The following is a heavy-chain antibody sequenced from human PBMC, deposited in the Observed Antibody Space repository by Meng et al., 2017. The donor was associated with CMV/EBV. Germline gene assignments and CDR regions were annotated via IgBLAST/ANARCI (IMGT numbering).Heavy chain of an antibody. D-gene: IGHD2-2*02. V-gene: IGHV4-34*01. CDR2: INHSGST. CDR3: ARGPRRGYCSSTSCYTEMSTIPRSYYYYGMDV. CDR1: GGSFSGYY. J-gene: IGHJ6*02. Sequence: GSLRLSCAVYGGSFSGYYWSWIRQPPGKGLEWIGEINHSGSTNYNPSLKSRVTISVDTSKNQFSLKLSSVTAADTAVYYCARGPRRGYCSSTSCYTEMSTIPRSYYYYGMDVWGQGTTVTVSS.